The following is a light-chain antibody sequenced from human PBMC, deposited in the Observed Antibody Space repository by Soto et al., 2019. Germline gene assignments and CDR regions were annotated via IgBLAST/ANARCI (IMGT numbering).Light chain of an antibody. J-gene: IGLJ2*01. V-gene: IGLV2-23*01. CDR2: EGS. Sequence: QSALTQPASVSGSPGQSITITCTGTGSYKFVSWYQQHPGKAPRLMIYEGSERPSGVSRRFSGSGSGNTASLTISELQAGVEAGYFCCSVSNNHVVFGGGTKVTVL. CDR3: CSVSNNHVV. CDR1: GSYKF.